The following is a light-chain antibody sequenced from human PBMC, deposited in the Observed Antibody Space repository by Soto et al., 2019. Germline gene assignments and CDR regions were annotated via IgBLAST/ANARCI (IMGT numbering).Light chain of an antibody. Sequence: VLTQSPDTLSLSPGDRATLSCRASQSVGTYLAWFQQKAGQAPRLLIYDASNRATGIPARFSGSGSGTDFTLTISTLEPEDFAVYYCQHRSNWPWTFGQGTKVDIK. J-gene: IGKJ1*01. CDR1: QSVGTY. V-gene: IGKV3-11*01. CDR3: QHRSNWPWT. CDR2: DAS.